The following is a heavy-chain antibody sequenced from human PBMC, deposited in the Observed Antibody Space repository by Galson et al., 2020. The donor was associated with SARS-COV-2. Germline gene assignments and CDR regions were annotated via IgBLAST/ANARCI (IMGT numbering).Heavy chain of an antibody. CDR3: AKDQGYYDFWSGYLAPPAHYYYYGMDV. V-gene: IGHV3-30*18. J-gene: IGHJ6*02. CDR2: ISYDGSNK. CDR1: GFTFSSYG. D-gene: IGHD3-3*01. Sequence: TGGSLRLSCAASGFTFSSYGMHWVRQAPGKGLEWVAVISYDGSNKYYADSVKGRFTISRDNSKNTLYLQMNSLRAEDTAVYYCAKDQGYYDFWSGYLAPPAHYYYYGMDVWGQGTMVTVSS.